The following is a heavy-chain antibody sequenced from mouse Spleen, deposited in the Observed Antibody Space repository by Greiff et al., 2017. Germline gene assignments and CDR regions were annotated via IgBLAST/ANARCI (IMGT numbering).Heavy chain of an antibody. J-gene: IGHJ2*01. D-gene: IGHD2-1*01. Sequence: EVQLQQSGPELVKPGASVKISCKASGYTFTDYYMNWVKQSHGKSLEWIGDINPNNGGTSYNQKFKGKATLTVDKSSSTAYMELRSLTSEDSAVYYCARGDLYGNSYYFDYWGQGTTLTVSS. CDR1: GYTFTDYY. CDR2: INPNNGGT. V-gene: IGHV1-26*01. CDR3: ARGDLYGNSYYFDY.